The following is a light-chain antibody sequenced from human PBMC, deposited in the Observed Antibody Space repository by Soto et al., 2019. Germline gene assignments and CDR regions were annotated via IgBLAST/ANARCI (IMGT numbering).Light chain of an antibody. J-gene: IGLJ1*01. V-gene: IGLV1-47*01. CDR1: SSNIGSNY. CDR2: RNN. CDR3: AAWDDSLSGYV. Sequence: QSVLTQPPSASGTPGQRVTISCSGSSSNIGSNYVYWYQQLPGTAPKLLIYRNNQRPSGVPDRFSGSKSGTSASLAISGLRSEDDGDYYCAAWDDSLSGYVFGTGTKHTVL.